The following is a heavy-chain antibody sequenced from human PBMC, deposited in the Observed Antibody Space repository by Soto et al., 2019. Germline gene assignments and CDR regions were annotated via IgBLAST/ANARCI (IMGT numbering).Heavy chain of an antibody. D-gene: IGHD1-26*01. Sequence: ASVKVSCKASGYTFTSYYMHWVRQAPGQGLEWMGIINPGGGSTTYAQKFRGRVTMTRDTSTSTVYMELSSLKTEDTAVYYCARVRSTTWIEHAEDYWGQGTLVTVSS. V-gene: IGHV1-46*03. CDR1: GYTFTSYY. J-gene: IGHJ4*02. CDR2: INPGGGST. CDR3: ARVRSTTWIEHAEDY.